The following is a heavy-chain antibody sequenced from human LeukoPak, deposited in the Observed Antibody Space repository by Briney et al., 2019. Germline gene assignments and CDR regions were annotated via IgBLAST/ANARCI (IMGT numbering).Heavy chain of an antibody. CDR2: INPNSGGT. D-gene: IGHD2-15*01. V-gene: IGHV1-2*02. CDR3: ARGRYCSGGSCYSGGGYYGMDV. Sequence: ASVKVSCKASGYTFTGYYMDWVRQAPGQGLEWMGWINPNSGGTNYAQKFQSRVTMTRDTSISTAYMELSRLRSDDTAVYYCARGRYCSGGSCYSGGGYYGMDVWGQGTTVTVSS. J-gene: IGHJ6*02. CDR1: GYTFTGYY.